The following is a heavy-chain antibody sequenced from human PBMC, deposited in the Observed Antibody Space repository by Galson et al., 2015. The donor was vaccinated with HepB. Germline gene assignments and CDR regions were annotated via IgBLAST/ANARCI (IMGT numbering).Heavy chain of an antibody. Sequence: SETLSPTCAVYGGSFSGYYWSWIRQPPGKGLEWIGEINHSGSTNYNPSLKSRVTISVDTSKNQFSLKLSSVTAADTAVYYCARGGIAARPSGWFDPWGQGTLVTVSS. CDR3: ARGGIAARPSGWFDP. D-gene: IGHD6-6*01. CDR2: INHSGST. CDR1: GGSFSGYY. J-gene: IGHJ5*02. V-gene: IGHV4-34*01.